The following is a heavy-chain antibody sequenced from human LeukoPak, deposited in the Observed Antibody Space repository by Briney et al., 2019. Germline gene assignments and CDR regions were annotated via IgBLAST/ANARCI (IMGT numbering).Heavy chain of an antibody. CDR3: ARDYASGSFQPLDY. CDR1: GYTFTGYY. V-gene: IGHV1-2*02. D-gene: IGHD3-10*01. CDR2: INPNSGGT. Sequence: ASVKVSCKASGYTFTGYYMHWVRQAPGQGPEWMGWINPNSGGTNYAQKFQGRVTMTRDTSISTAYMELSRLRSDDTAVYYCARDYASGSFQPLDYWGRGTLVTVSS. J-gene: IGHJ4*02.